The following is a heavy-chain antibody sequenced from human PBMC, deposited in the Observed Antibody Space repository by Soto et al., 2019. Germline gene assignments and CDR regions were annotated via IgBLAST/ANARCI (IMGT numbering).Heavy chain of an antibody. V-gene: IGHV1-8*01. D-gene: IGHD1-26*01. CDR3: ARAVTGSYPLDY. Sequence: ASVKVSCKASGYIFTSYDSNWGRQATGQGLEWMGWMNPNSGNTGYAQKFQGRVTMTRDTSISTAYMELSGLGSEDTALYFCARAVTGSYPLDYWGQGALVTVSS. CDR2: MNPNSGNT. CDR1: GYIFTSYD. J-gene: IGHJ4*02.